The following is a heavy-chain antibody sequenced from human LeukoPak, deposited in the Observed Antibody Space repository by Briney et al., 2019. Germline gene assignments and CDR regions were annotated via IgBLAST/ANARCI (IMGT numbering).Heavy chain of an antibody. CDR1: GLTFSDYW. CDR3: ARNATVTDY. J-gene: IGHJ4*02. Sequence: GGSLRLSCAASGLTFSDYWMSWVRQAPGKGLEWVANIKQDGSQIYYVGSVKGRFTISRDNAKGSLYLQMNSLRAEDTAVYYCARNATVTDYWGQGTLVTVSS. D-gene: IGHD4-17*01. CDR2: IKQDGSQI. V-gene: IGHV3-7*01.